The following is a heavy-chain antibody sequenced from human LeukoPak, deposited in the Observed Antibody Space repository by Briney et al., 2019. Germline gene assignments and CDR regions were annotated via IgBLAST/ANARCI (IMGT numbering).Heavy chain of an antibody. J-gene: IGHJ4*02. D-gene: IGHD6-19*01. CDR2: IYYGVST. CDR1: VGPISGSSYY. CDR3: ARHGQQWLRLHFDY. V-gene: IGHV4-39*01. Sequence: SETLSLTCTVPVGPISGSSYYFGWIRQPPGKWRECIVSIYYGVSTNYNPYLKSRVPISVDTSKNQVSLKLRYVTAAETAVYYCARHGQQWLRLHFDYWGQGTLVTVSS.